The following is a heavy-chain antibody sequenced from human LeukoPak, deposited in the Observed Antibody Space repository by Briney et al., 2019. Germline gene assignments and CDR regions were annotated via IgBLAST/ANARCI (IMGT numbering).Heavy chain of an antibody. CDR2: ISGSGGST. J-gene: IGHJ4*02. CDR1: GFTFSSNA. D-gene: IGHD3-22*01. CDR3: AKGSYYDSSGSFYFDY. V-gene: IGHV3-23*01. Sequence: SGGSLRLSCAASGFTFSSNAMSWVRQAPGKGLEWVSAISGSGGSTYYADSVKGRFTISRDNSKNTLYVQVNSLGTEDTAAYYCAKGSYYDSSGSFYFDYWGQGTLVTVSS.